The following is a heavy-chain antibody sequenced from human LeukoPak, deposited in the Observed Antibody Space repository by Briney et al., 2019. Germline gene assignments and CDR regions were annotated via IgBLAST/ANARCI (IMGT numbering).Heavy chain of an antibody. CDR1: GFTFSSYW. D-gene: IGHD3-16*01. Sequence: GGSLRLSCAASGFTFSSYWMSWVRQPPGKGLKWVANINQDGSEKYYVDSVKGRFTISRDNAKNSLYLQMNSLRAEDTAVYYCARGMSTGEYWGQGTLVTVSS. CDR3: ARGMSTGEY. J-gene: IGHJ4*02. CDR2: INQDGSEK. V-gene: IGHV3-7*04.